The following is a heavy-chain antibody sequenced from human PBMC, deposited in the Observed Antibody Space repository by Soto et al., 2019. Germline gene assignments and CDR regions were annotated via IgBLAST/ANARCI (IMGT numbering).Heavy chain of an antibody. V-gene: IGHV1-69*13. Sequence: SVKVSCKASGGTFSSYAISWVRQAPGQGLEWMGGIIPIFGTANYAQKFQGRVTITADESTSTAYMELSSLRSEDTAVYYCARSRNYDYIWGSYRPFDYWGQGTLVTVSS. CDR2: IIPIFGTA. D-gene: IGHD3-16*01. CDR1: GGTFSSYA. J-gene: IGHJ4*02. CDR3: ARSRNYDYIWGSYRPFDY.